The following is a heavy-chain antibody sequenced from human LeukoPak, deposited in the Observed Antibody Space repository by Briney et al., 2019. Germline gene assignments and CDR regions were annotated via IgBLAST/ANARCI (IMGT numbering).Heavy chain of an antibody. CDR1: GFTFSSYA. V-gene: IGHV3-23*01. J-gene: IGHJ6*02. CDR3: AKNYESGRGVPYGMDV. Sequence: GGSLRLSCAASGFTFSSYAMRWVRQAPGKGLEWVSAIGSGSGGTTIYADSVNGRFTISRDNSKNTLYLQMSSLRGEDTAVYYCAKNYESGRGVPYGMDVWGQGTTVTVSS. CDR2: IGSGSGGTT. D-gene: IGHD3-10*01.